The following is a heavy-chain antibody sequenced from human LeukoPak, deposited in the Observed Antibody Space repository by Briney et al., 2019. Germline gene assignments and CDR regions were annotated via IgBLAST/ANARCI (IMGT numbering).Heavy chain of an antibody. CDR3: TTTRPYGATWAGAFED. J-gene: IGHJ4*02. CDR2: VTSRSAT. CDR1: GFIFSSHG. V-gene: IGHV3-23*01. Sequence: GGSLRLSCVASGFIFSSHGMSWVRQAPGKGLEWVSTVTSRSATHYTDSVKGRFITSRDSSKNTLFLQMNSLRAEDTALYYCTTTRPYGATWAGAFEDWGQGTPVTVSS. D-gene: IGHD6-19*01.